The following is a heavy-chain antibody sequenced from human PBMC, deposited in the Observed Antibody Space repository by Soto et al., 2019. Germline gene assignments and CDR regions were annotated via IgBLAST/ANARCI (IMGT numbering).Heavy chain of an antibody. J-gene: IGHJ4*02. Sequence: EVQLVESGGGLVQPGRSPRLSCAASGFTFDDYAMHWVRQAPGKGLEWVSGISWNSGSIGYADSVKGRFTISRDNAKNSLYLQMNSLRAEDTALYYCAKDNDYGYYFDYWGQGTLVTVSS. CDR2: ISWNSGSI. CDR1: GFTFDDYA. V-gene: IGHV3-9*01. CDR3: AKDNDYGYYFDY. D-gene: IGHD4-17*01.